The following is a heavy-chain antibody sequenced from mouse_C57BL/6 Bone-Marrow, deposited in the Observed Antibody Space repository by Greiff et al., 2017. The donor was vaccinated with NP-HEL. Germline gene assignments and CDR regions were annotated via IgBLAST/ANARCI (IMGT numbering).Heavy chain of an antibody. Sequence: DVKLVESGGDLVKPGGSLKLSCAASGFTFSSYGMSWVRQTPDKRLEWVATISSGGSYTYYPDSVKGRFTISRDNAKNTLYLQRSSLKSEDTAMYYCAGSNYWYFDVWGTGTTVTVSS. J-gene: IGHJ1*03. CDR2: ISSGGSYT. CDR3: AGSNYWYFDV. D-gene: IGHD2-5*01. CDR1: GFTFSSYG. V-gene: IGHV5-6*02.